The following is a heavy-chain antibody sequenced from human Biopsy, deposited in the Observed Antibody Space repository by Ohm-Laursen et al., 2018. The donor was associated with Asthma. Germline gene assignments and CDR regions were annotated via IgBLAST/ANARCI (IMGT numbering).Heavy chain of an antibody. D-gene: IGHD2-15*01. CDR2: VSHMGST. Sequence: SDTLSLTCVVSGGSIRSHDWTWIRLPPGKGLEYIGDVSHMGSTNYNPSLKSRVTMSLDTSKNQFSLRLTSVTPADTAVYYCARLADCSGGACYSYGWFDPWGHGTRVTVSS. CDR3: ARLADCSGGACYSYGWFDP. CDR1: GGSIRSHD. J-gene: IGHJ5*02. V-gene: IGHV4-59*07.